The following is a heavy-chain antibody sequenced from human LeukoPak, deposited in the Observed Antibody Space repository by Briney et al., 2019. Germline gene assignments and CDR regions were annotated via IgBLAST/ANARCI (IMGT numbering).Heavy chain of an antibody. CDR1: GFTFSSYG. Sequence: GGSLRLSCAASGFTFSSYGMHWVRQAPGKGLEWVAFIRYDGSNKYYADSVKGRFTISRDNSKNTLYLQMNSLRAEDTAVYYCAKPHSPQARPGPNVYYFDYWGQGTLVTVSS. CDR2: IRYDGSNK. D-gene: IGHD6-6*01. V-gene: IGHV3-30*02. J-gene: IGHJ4*02. CDR3: AKPHSPQARPGPNVYYFDY.